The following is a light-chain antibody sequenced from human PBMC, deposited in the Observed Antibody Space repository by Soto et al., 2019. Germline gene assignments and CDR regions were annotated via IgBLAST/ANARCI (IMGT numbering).Light chain of an antibody. CDR3: SSYTSSTAYV. J-gene: IGLJ1*01. Sequence: QSALTQPASVSGSPGQSITISCTGTSSDVGGYNYVSWYQLHPGKAPKLMVYVVSNRPSGVSNRFSGSKSGNTASLTISGLQAEDEADYYCSSYTSSTAYVFGTGTKVTVL. CDR2: VVS. CDR1: SSDVGGYNY. V-gene: IGLV2-14*01.